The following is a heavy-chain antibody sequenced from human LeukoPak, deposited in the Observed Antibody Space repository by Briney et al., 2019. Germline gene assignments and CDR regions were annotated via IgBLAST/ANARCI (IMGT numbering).Heavy chain of an antibody. D-gene: IGHD6-13*01. CDR3: AKGGDYSSSWYRNWFDA. CDR2: ISGSGGST. CDR1: GFTFSSYA. Sequence: GGSLRLSCAASGFTFSSYAMTWGRQAPGKGLEWVSGISGSGGSTYHADSGKGRFTISRDNSKNTLYLQMNSLRVEDTALYYCAKGGDYSSSWYRNWFDAWGQGTLVTVSS. V-gene: IGHV3-23*01. J-gene: IGHJ5*02.